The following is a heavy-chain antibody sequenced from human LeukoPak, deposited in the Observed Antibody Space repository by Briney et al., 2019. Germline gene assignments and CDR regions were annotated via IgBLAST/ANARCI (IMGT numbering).Heavy chain of an antibody. CDR3: ARGYYYDSSAYYSDAFDI. CDR2: IYTGGST. J-gene: IGHJ3*02. CDR1: GFTFSSYG. D-gene: IGHD3-22*01. Sequence: GGSLRLSCAASGFTFSSYGMHWVRQAPGKGLEWVSVIYTGGSTHYADSVRGRFTISRDNSKNTLYLQMNSLRAEDTAVYYCARGYYYDSSAYYSDAFDIWGQGTMVTVSS. V-gene: IGHV3-66*01.